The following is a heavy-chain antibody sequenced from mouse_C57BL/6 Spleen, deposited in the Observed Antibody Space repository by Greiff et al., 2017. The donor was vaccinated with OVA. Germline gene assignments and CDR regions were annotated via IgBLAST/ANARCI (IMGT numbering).Heavy chain of an antibody. V-gene: IGHV5-16*01. CDR2: INYDGSST. CDR1: GFTFSDYY. J-gene: IGHJ3*01. D-gene: IGHD4-1*01. Sequence: LVESEGGLVQPGSSMKLSCTASGFTFSDYYMAWVRQVPEKGLEWVANINYDGSSTYYLDSLKSRFIISRDNAKNILYLQMSSLKSEDTATYYCARGAGEFAYWGQGTLVTVSA. CDR3: ARGAGEFAY.